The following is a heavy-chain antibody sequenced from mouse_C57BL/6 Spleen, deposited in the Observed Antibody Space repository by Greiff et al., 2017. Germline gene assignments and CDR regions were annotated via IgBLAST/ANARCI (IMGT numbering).Heavy chain of an antibody. D-gene: IGHD2-10*02. CDR3: ARGYVSY. J-gene: IGHJ2*01. V-gene: IGHV1-55*01. Sequence: VQLQQPGAELVKPGASVKMSCKASGYTFNSYWLTWVKQRPGQGLEWLGDIYPGSGSTTYNEKFKSKATLTVDTSSSTAYMQLSSLTSEDSAVYYCARGYVSYWGQGTTLTVSS. CDR1: GYTFNSYW. CDR2: IYPGSGST.